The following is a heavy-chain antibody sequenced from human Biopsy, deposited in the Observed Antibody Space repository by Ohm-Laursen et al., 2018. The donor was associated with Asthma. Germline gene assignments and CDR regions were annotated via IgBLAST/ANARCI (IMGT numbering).Heavy chain of an antibody. CDR1: GFTFSNYG. CDR3: ARERAGVLGSYNGMDV. J-gene: IGHJ6*02. Sequence: SLRLSCAASGFTFSNYGMHWVRQVAGKGLDWVPVVTYDGISQYYAESVKGRFTISRDNSRNTLNLQMNSVRPDDTAVYFCARERAGVLGSYNGMDVWGPGTTVTVSS. CDR2: VTYDGISQ. D-gene: IGHD2-8*01. V-gene: IGHV3-30*03.